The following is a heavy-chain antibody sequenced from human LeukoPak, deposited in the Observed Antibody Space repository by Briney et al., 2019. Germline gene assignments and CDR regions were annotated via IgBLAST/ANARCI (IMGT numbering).Heavy chain of an antibody. Sequence: GGSLRLSCAASGFTFSSFWMHWVRQAPGKGLVWVSHISPDGRTTYYADFVKGRLTISRDNAKNTLYLQINGLRAEDTAVYYCVQRHCAGGNCLHRDYWGHGTLVTVSS. CDR1: GFTFSSFW. CDR3: VQRHCAGGNCLHRDY. D-gene: IGHD2-15*01. CDR2: ISPDGRTT. V-gene: IGHV3-74*01. J-gene: IGHJ4*01.